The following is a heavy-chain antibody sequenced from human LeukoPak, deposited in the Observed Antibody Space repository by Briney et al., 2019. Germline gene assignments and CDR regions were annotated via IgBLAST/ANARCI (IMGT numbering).Heavy chain of an antibody. J-gene: IGHJ6*03. V-gene: IGHV3-74*01. D-gene: IGHD3-10*01. CDR2: INSDGSST. CDR1: GFTFSSYW. Sequence: GGSLRLSCAASGFTFSSYWMHWVRQAPGKGLVWVSRINSDGSSTSYADSVKGRFTISRDNAKNTLYLQMNSLRAEDTAVYYCARVGSVWFGSYYYYYMDVWGKGTTVTISS. CDR3: ARVGSVWFGSYYYYYMDV.